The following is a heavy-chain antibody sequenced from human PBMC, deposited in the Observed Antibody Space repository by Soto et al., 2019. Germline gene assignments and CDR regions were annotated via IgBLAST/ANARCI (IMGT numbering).Heavy chain of an antibody. J-gene: IGHJ4*02. V-gene: IGHV3-33*04. CDR3: ARDPGQDEAMDY. CDR2: IWHNGKNK. CDR1: GFAFSNFG. Sequence: QVQVVESGGGVVQPGRSLRLSCATSGFAFSNFGMHWVRQVPGKGLEWVAVIWHNGKNKDYADYAKGRFTISRDNSKNILYLEMNSLRVDDTAIYYCARDPGQDEAMDYWGQGTLVTVSS.